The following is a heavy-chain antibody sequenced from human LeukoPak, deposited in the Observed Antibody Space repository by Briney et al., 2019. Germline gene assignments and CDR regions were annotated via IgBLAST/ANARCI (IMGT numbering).Heavy chain of an antibody. V-gene: IGHV3-30-3*01. J-gene: IGHJ4*02. CDR3: ARDTEPEYYYGSGSSFDY. CDR1: GFTFSSYA. CDR2: ISYDGSNK. Sequence: GGSLRLSCAASGFTFSSYAMHWVRQAPGKGLEWVAVISYDGSNKYYADSVKGRFTISRDNSKNTLYLQMNSLRAEDTAVYYCARDTEPEYYYGSGSSFDYWGQGTLVTVSS. D-gene: IGHD3-10*01.